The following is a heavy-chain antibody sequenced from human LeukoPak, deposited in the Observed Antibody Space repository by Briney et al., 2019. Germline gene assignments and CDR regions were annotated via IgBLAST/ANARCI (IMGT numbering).Heavy chain of an antibody. CDR2: ISGSGGST. V-gene: IGHV3-23*01. J-gene: IGHJ4*02. CDR1: GFTFSSYA. Sequence: GGSLRLSCAASGFTFSSYAMSWVRQAPGKGLEGVSAISGSGGSTYYAESVKGRFTISRDNSKNTLYLQMNSLRAEDTAVYYCARGVSTAAAQYGYWGQGTLVTVSS. CDR3: ARGVSTAAAQYGY. D-gene: IGHD6-13*01.